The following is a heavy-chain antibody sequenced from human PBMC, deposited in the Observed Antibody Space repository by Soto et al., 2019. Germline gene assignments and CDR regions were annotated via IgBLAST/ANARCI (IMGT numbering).Heavy chain of an antibody. CDR2: ISGSGGST. V-gene: IGHV3-23*01. CDR1: GFTFRSHA. J-gene: IGHJ4*02. Sequence: PGGSLRLSCAASGFTFRSHAMSWVRQAPGKGLEWVSAISGSGGSTYYADSVKGRFTISRDNAKNSLYLQMNSLRAEDTAVYYCARVRYCSGGSCYTTHYFDNWGPGTLLTASS. CDR3: ARVRYCSGGSCYTTHYFDN. D-gene: IGHD2-15*01.